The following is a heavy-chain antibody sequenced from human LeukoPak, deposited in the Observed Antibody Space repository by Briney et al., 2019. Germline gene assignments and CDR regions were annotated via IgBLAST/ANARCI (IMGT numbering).Heavy chain of an antibody. CDR1: GGTFSSYA. CDR3: ARDSPGYYDILTGYPPPWFDP. CDR2: IIPILGIA. J-gene: IGHJ5*02. V-gene: IGHV1-69*04. Sequence: GASVKVSCKASGGTFSSYAISWVRQAPGQGLEWMGRIIPILGIANYAQKFQGRVTITADKSTSTAYMELSSLRSEDTAVYYCARDSPGYYDILTGYPPPWFDPWGQGTLVTVSS. D-gene: IGHD3-9*01.